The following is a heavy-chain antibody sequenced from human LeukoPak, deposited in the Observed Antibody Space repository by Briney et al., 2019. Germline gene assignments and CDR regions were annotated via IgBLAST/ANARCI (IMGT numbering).Heavy chain of an antibody. CDR3: ARHEGWQQLAEKPYYYYGMDV. V-gene: IGHV4-39*01. CDR2: IYYSGST. J-gene: IGHJ6*02. D-gene: IGHD6-13*01. CDR1: GGSFSTSGYY. Sequence: SETLSLTYTVSGGSFSTSGYYWGWIRQPPGKGLEWIGSIYYSGSTYYNPSLKSRVTMSVDTSKNQFSLKLTSVTASDTAVYYCARHEGWQQLAEKPYYYYGMDVWGQGTTVTVSS.